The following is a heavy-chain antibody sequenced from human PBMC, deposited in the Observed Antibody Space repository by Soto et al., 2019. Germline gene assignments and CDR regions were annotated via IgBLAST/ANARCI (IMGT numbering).Heavy chain of an antibody. CDR1: GGSISSSSYF. J-gene: IGHJ4*02. CDR2: INHSGST. D-gene: IGHD4-4*01. CDR3: ARKLTSY. V-gene: IGHV4-39*07. Sequence: SETLSLTCTVSGGSISSSSYFWSWIRQPPGKGLEWIGEINHSGSTNYNPSLKSRVTISVDTSKNQFSLKLSSVTAADTAVYYCARKLTSYWGQGTLVTVSS.